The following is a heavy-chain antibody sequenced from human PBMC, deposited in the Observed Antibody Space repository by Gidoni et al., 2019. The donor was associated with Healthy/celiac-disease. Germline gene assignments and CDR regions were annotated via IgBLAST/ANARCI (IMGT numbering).Heavy chain of an antibody. CDR2: MNPTSGNT. Sequence: QVQLVQAGAEVKKLGASVKVSCKAGGDNFTSYDMNWVRQATGQGLEWMGWMNPTSGNTGCAQTFPCSVTMTRTTSISPAYMELSSLRSVDTAVYYCARDPTSCDFWSGCDLNWFDPWGQGTLVTVSS. D-gene: IGHD3-3*01. V-gene: IGHV1-8*01. CDR1: GDNFTSYD. CDR3: ARDPTSCDFWSGCDLNWFDP. J-gene: IGHJ5*02.